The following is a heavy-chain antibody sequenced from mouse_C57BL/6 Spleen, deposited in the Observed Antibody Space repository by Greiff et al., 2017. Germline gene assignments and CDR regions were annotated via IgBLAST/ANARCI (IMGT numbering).Heavy chain of an antibody. J-gene: IGHJ2*01. CDR2: IDPSDSYT. V-gene: IGHV1-69*01. CDR1: GYTFTSYW. Sequence: VQLQQPGAELVMPGASVKLSCKASGYTFTSYWMHWVKQRPGQGLEWIGEIDPSDSYTNYNQKFKGKSTLTVAKSSSTAYMQLSSLTSEDSAVYYCARGDYYGSSYGYWGQGTTRTVSS. CDR3: ARGDYYGSSYGY. D-gene: IGHD1-1*01.